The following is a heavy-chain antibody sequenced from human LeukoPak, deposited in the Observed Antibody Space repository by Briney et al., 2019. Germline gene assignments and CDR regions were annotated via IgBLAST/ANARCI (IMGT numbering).Heavy chain of an antibody. CDR1: RFTFNNYA. J-gene: IGHJ3*02. Sequence: GGSLRLSCAASRFTFNNYAMNWVRQAPRKGLEWVSAISGSGDSTYYAASVKGRFTISRDNSKNALYLQMNSLRAEDTAVYYCAKDLLTGNDAFDIWGQGTMVTVSS. CDR2: ISGSGDST. D-gene: IGHD7-27*01. CDR3: AKDLLTGNDAFDI. V-gene: IGHV3-23*01.